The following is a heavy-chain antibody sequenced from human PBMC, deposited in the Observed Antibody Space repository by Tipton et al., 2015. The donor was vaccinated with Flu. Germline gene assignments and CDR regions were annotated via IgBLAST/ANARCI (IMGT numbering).Heavy chain of an antibody. V-gene: IGHV3-7*01. CDR3: AIFDASIAAGCP. CDR1: EFTFSTYW. D-gene: IGHD6-13*01. J-gene: IGHJ5*02. Sequence: GSLRLSCAASEFTFSTYWMHWVRQAPGKGLEWVANIKEDGSVKYYVDSVKGRFTISRDNAKNSLSLQMNSLRAEDTAVYYCAIFDASIAAGCPWGQGTLVTVSS. CDR2: IKEDGSVK.